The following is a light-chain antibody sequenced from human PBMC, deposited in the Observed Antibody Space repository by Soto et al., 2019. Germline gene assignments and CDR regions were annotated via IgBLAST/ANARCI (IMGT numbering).Light chain of an antibody. V-gene: IGLV1-40*01. CDR2: GNN. CDR3: QSFDNSLSGSRV. Sequence: QLVLTQPPSVSGAPGQRVTISCTGSSSNIGAGYDVHWYQQLPGTAPKLLIYGNNNRPSGVPDRFSGSKSGTSASLAITGLQAEDEADYYCQSFDNSLSGSRVFGTGTKLTVL. J-gene: IGLJ1*01. CDR1: SSNIGAGYD.